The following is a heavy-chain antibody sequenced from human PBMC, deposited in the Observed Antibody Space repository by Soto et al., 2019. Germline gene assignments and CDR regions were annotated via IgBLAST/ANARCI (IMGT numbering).Heavy chain of an antibody. V-gene: IGHV4-39*01. D-gene: IGHD2-15*01. CDR3: ARHTPAISISDH. J-gene: IGHJ4*02. CDR1: GGSISSSSYY. CDR2: IYYSGST. Sequence: QLQLQESGPGLVKPSETLSLTCTVSGGSISSSSYYWGWIRQPPGKGLEWIGSIYYSGSTYYNPTLKSRVTISVDPSTNLFSLKLSSVTAADTAVYYCARHTPAISISDHWGQGTLVTVSS.